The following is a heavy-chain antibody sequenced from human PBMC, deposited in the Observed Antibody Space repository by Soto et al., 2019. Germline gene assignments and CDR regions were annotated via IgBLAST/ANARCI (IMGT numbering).Heavy chain of an antibody. D-gene: IGHD2-2*01. CDR3: GRSGVLPTNYYYYGMDV. CDR1: GYTFTCYY. CDR2: INPNSGGT. J-gene: IGHJ6*02. Sequence: ASVTVSCKASGYTFTCYYMHWVRQAPGQGLEWMGWINPNSGGTNYAQKFQGWVTMTRDTSISTAYMELSRLRSDDTAVYYCGRSGVLPTNYYYYGMDVWGQGTTVTVSS. V-gene: IGHV1-2*04.